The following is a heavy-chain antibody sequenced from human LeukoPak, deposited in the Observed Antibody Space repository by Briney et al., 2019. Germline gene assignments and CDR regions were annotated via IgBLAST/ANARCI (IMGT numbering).Heavy chain of an antibody. V-gene: IGHV3-30*04. CDR1: GFTFSSYA. Sequence: PGRSLRLSCAASGFTFSSYAMHWVRQAPGKGLEWVAVISYDGSNKYYADPVKGRFTISRDNSKNTLYLQMNSLRAEDTAVYYCAREPNFDWLFHDAFDIWGQGTMVTVSS. D-gene: IGHD3-9*01. CDR2: ISYDGSNK. J-gene: IGHJ3*02. CDR3: AREPNFDWLFHDAFDI.